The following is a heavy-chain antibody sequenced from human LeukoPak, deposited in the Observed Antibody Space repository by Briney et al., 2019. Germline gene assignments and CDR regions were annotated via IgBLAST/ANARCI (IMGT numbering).Heavy chain of an antibody. CDR1: GYTFTGYY. CDR2: INPNSGGT. J-gene: IGHJ4*02. D-gene: IGHD5-12*01. V-gene: IGHV1-2*02. Sequence: ASVKVSCKASGYTFTGYYMHWVRQAPGQGLEWMGWINPNSGGTNYAQKFQGRVTMTRDTSISTAYMELSRLRSDDTAVYYCARDRAVATIGGVDYWGQGTLVTVSS. CDR3: ARDRAVATIGGVDY.